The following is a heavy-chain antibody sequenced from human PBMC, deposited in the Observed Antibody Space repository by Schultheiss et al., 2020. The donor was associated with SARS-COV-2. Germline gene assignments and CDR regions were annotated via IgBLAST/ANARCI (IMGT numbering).Heavy chain of an antibody. Sequence: ASVKVSCKASGYTFTSYAMHWVRQAPGQRLEWMGWINAGNGNTNYAQKLQGRVTMTTDTSTSTAYMELRSLRSDDTAVYYCARVATDSSGYFVNLYYFDYWGQGTLVTVSS. D-gene: IGHD3-22*01. J-gene: IGHJ4*02. CDR2: INAGNGNT. CDR3: ARVATDSSGYFVNLYYFDY. CDR1: GYTFTSYA. V-gene: IGHV1-3*01.